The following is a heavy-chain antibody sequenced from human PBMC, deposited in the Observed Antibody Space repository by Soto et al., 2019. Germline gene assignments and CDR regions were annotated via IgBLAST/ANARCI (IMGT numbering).Heavy chain of an antibody. CDR3: VRGRHYAGY. CDR1: GFTFRNYN. D-gene: IGHD3-16*01. J-gene: IGHJ4*02. V-gene: IGHV3-11*01. Sequence: GGSLRLSCVASGFTFRNYNMTWVRQAPDKGLEWVSYISSGDSKMYYKDSVKGRFTISRDNAKNSLYMEMNSLRAEDTAVYYCVRGRHYAGYWGQGTVVTVSS. CDR2: ISSGDSKM.